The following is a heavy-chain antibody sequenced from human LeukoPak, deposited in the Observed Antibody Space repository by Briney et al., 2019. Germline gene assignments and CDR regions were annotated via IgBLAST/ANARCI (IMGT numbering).Heavy chain of an antibody. CDR1: GYTLTELS. V-gene: IGHV1-24*01. Sequence: GASVKVSCKVSGYTLTELSMHWVRQAPGKGLERMGGFDPEDGETIYAQKFQGRVTMTEDTSTDTAYMELSSLRSEDTAVYYCATADSGGQAFDYWGQGTLVTVSS. CDR2: FDPEDGET. CDR3: ATADSGGQAFDY. J-gene: IGHJ4*02. D-gene: IGHD2-15*01.